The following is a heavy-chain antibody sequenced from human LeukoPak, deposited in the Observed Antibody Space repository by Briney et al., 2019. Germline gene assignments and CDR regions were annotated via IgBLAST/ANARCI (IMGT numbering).Heavy chain of an antibody. V-gene: IGHV1-69*13. J-gene: IGHJ6*03. CDR3: ATHSPEWRYSGYYNFYYMDV. D-gene: IGHD5-12*01. CDR1: GYTFTGYY. CDR2: IIPIFGTA. Sequence: GASVKVSCKASGYTFTGYYMHWVRQAPGQGLEWMGGIIPIFGTANYAQKFQGRVTITADESTSTAYMELSSLRSEDTAVYFCATHSPEWRYSGYYNFYYMDVWGKGTTVTVSS.